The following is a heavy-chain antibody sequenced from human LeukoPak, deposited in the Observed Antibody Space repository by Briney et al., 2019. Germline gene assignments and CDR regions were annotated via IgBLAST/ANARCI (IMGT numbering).Heavy chain of an antibody. J-gene: IGHJ4*02. CDR1: GYTFTGYY. CDR3: ARALGQLPRDY. V-gene: IGHV1-2*02. D-gene: IGHD2-2*01. CDR2: INPNSGDT. Sequence: ASVKVSCKASGYTFTGYYMHWVRQAPGQGLEWMGWINPNSGDTNYSQKFQGRVSMTRDTSINTAYMELRSLRSDDTAVYYCARALGQLPRDYWGQGTLVTVSS.